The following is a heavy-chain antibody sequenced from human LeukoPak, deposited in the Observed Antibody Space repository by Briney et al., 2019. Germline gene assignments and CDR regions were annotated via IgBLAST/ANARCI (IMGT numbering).Heavy chain of an antibody. V-gene: IGHV4-59*01. CDR2: IYYSGST. D-gene: IGHD2-2*01. Sequence: SETLSLTCTVSGGSISSYYWSWIRQPPGKGLAWIGYIYYSGSTNYNPSLKSRVTISVDTSKNQFSLKLSSVTAADTAVYYCALGSVPATYYYYYMDVWGKGTTVTVSS. CDR3: ALGSVPATYYYYYMDV. CDR1: GGSISSYY. J-gene: IGHJ6*03.